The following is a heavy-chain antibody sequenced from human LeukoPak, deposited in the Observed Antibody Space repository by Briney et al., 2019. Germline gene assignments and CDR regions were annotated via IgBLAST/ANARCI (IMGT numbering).Heavy chain of an antibody. CDR1: GGSISSGGYY. D-gene: IGHD3-9*01. J-gene: IGHJ4*02. Sequence: SETLSLTCTVSGGSISSGGYYWSWIRQHPGKGLEWIGYIYHSGSTYYNPSLKSRVTISVDTSQNQFSLKLSSVTAADTAVYYCARAGLRLKSFDGWGQGTLVTVSS. CDR3: ARAGLRLKSFDG. CDR2: IYHSGST. V-gene: IGHV4-31*03.